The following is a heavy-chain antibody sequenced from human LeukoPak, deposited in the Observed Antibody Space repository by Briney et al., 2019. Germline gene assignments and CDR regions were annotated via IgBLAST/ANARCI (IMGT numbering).Heavy chain of an antibody. CDR2: IIPIFGTA. CDR1: GGTFSSYA. V-gene: IGHV1-69*01. Sequence: ASVKVSCKASGGTFSSYAISWVRQAAGQGLEWMGGIIPIFGTANYAQKLHGRVTITADESTSTTYMELSSLRSEDTAVYLCAGGMRYCDYVKVDYYFYMGVWGKGTTVTISS. D-gene: IGHD4-17*01. CDR3: AGGMRYCDYVKVDYYFYMGV. J-gene: IGHJ6*03.